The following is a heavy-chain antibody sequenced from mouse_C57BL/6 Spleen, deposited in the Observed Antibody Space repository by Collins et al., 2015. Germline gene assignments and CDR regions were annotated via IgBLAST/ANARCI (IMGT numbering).Heavy chain of an antibody. V-gene: IGHV1-15*01. J-gene: IGHJ3*01. Sequence: QVQLQQSGAELVRPGASVTLSCKASGYTFTDYEMHWVKQTPVHGLEWIGAIDPETGGTAYNQKFKGKAILTADKSSSTAYMELRSLTSEDSAVYYCTRVRYSAYWGQGTLVTVSA. CDR2: IDPETGGT. CDR3: TRVRYSAY. D-gene: IGHD2-14*01. CDR1: GYTFTDYE.